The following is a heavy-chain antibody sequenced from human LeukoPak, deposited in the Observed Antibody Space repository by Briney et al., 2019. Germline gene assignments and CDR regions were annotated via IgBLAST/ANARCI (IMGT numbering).Heavy chain of an antibody. CDR3: ARHTYNWEWVY. Sequence: SETLSLTCTVSGGSISSSSYYWGWIRQPPGEGLEWIGSIYCSGSTYYNPSLKSRVTISVDTSKNQFSLKLSSVTAADTAVYYCARHTYNWEWVYWGQGTLVTVSS. CDR2: IYCSGST. J-gene: IGHJ4*02. CDR1: GGSISSSSYY. V-gene: IGHV4-39*01. D-gene: IGHD1-20*01.